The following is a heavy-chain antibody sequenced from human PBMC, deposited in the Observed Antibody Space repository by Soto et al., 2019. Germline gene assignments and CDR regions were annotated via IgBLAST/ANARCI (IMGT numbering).Heavy chain of an antibody. CDR1: GGTFSGYA. J-gene: IGHJ3*02. CDR3: ARALHYYDNPDAFDI. D-gene: IGHD3-22*01. Sequence: QVQLVQSGAELKKPGSSVKVSCKASGGTFSGYAISWVRQAPGQGLQWMGGIIPIFGTANYAQKFQGRVTITADESTSTAYMELSSLRSEDTAVYYCARALHYYDNPDAFDIWGQGTMVTVSS. CDR2: IIPIFGTA. V-gene: IGHV1-69*12.